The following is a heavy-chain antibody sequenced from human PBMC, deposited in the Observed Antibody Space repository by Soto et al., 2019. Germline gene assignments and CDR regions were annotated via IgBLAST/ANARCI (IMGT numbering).Heavy chain of an antibody. Sequence: PSETLSLTCTVSGGSISSGDYYWSWIRQPPGKGLEWIGYIYYSGSTYYNPSLKSRVTISVDTSKNQFSLKLTSVTAADTAVYYCARDKITGLFDYWGQGTLDTVSS. CDR3: ARDKITGLFDY. V-gene: IGHV4-30-4*01. D-gene: IGHD2-8*02. J-gene: IGHJ4*02. CDR1: GGSISSGDYY. CDR2: IYYSGST.